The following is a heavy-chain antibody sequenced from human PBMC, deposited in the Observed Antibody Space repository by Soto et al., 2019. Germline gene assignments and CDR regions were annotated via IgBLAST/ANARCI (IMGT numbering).Heavy chain of an antibody. D-gene: IGHD2-15*01. CDR1: GFTFSSSA. Sequence: EVQLLESGGGLVQPGGSLRLSCAASGFTFSSSAMSWVRQPPGKGLEWVSGVSSIGDRTYYADSVKGRFTISRDSSKNTLYLQMNSLRVEDTAVYYCAKAQDCSASPLDYWGQGTLVTVSS. CDR2: VSSIGDRT. CDR3: AKAQDCSASPLDY. J-gene: IGHJ4*02. V-gene: IGHV3-23*01.